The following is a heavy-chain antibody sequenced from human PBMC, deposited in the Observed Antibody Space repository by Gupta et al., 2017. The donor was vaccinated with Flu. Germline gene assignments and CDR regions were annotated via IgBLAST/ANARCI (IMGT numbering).Heavy chain of an antibody. CDR2: VHKTERN. D-gene: IGHD1-1*01. J-gene: IGHJ4*02. CDR3: AKVRGPTGSDV. V-gene: IGHV4-39*02. Sequence: SLSYSGSDWGWVRQSPGKGREWIASVHKTERNYYNPYLKSRVTIAVDTFKNHVSLKVTSVTATDMAMEYCAKVRGPTGSDVWGQGTRGTVSS. CDR1: SLSYSGSD.